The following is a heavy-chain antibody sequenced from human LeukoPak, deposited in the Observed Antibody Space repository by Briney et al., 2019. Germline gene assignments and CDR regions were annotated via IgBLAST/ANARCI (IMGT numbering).Heavy chain of an antibody. CDR3: ARGYVLDV. CDR1: GDSITSGGYF. V-gene: IGHV4-31*03. Sequence: SQTLSLTCTVSGDSITSGGYFWSWIRHHPVKGLEWIGYIHDTGDSYYNPSLQSRVAISIDISRNQFSLKLSSVTAADTAVYYCARGYVLDVWGQGTTVTVSS. CDR2: IHDTGDS. J-gene: IGHJ6*02. D-gene: IGHD2-15*01.